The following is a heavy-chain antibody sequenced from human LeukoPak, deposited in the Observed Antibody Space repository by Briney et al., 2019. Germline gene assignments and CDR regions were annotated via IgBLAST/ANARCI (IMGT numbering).Heavy chain of an antibody. CDR1: GFSFSSYG. Sequence: GGSLRLSCAASGFSFSSYGMHWVRQAQGKGLEWVAFIRYDGSNKYCADSVKGRFTISRDNSKNTLYLQMNSLRAGDTAVYYCAKEQYYYDSSGFDYWGQGTLVTVSS. CDR3: AKEQYYYDSSGFDY. J-gene: IGHJ4*02. D-gene: IGHD3-22*01. CDR2: IRYDGSNK. V-gene: IGHV3-30*02.